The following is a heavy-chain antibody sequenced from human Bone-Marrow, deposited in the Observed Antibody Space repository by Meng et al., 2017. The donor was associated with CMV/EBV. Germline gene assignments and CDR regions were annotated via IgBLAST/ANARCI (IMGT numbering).Heavy chain of an antibody. CDR2: MNPNNGNT. CDR3: ARSSKWGDGMDV. CDR1: GYTFTSYD. J-gene: IGHJ6*02. V-gene: IGHV1-8*03. Sequence: ASVKVSCKASGYTFTSYDINWVRQATGQGLEWMGWMNPNNGNTGYAQKFQGRVTITRNTSISTAYMELSSLRSEDTAVYYCARSSKWGDGMDVWGQGTTVTVSS. D-gene: IGHD7-27*01.